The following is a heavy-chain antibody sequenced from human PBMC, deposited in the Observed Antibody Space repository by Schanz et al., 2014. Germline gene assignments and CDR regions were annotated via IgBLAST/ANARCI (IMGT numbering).Heavy chain of an antibody. J-gene: IGHJ3*02. CDR2: ISYDGSSK. CDR1: GFTFSRYG. D-gene: IGHD3-10*01. Sequence: QVQLVESGGGVVQPGRSLRLSCAASGFTFSRYGMHWVRQAPGKGLEWVALISYDGSSKNHADSVQGRFTISRDNSKNALYLQMDSLTAEDTAVYYCARGIITMVRGGDVGAFDIWGQGTMVTVSS. V-gene: IGHV3-33*01. CDR3: ARGIITMVRGGDVGAFDI.